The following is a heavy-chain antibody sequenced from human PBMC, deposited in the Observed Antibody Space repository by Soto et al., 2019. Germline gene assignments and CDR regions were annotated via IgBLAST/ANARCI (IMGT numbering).Heavy chain of an antibody. CDR2: ISGSGGST. J-gene: IGHJ4*02. Sequence: GGSLRLSCAAPGFTFSSYAMSWVRQAPGKGLEWVSAISGSGGSTYYADSVKGRFTISRDNSKNTLYLQMNSLRAEDTAVYYCAKALPGRYCTNGVCYDFDYWGQGTLVTVSS. CDR3: AKALPGRYCTNGVCYDFDY. D-gene: IGHD2-8*01. CDR1: GFTFSSYA. V-gene: IGHV3-23*01.